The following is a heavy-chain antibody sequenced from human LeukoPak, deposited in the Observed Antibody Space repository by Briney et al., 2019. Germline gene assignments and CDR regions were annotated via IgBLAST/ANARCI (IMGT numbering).Heavy chain of an antibody. CDR3: ARHRYCSSTSCYRGSNWFDP. CDR2: IYYSGSP. D-gene: IGHD2-2*01. CDR1: GGSISSYY. J-gene: IGHJ5*02. V-gene: IGHV4-59*08. Sequence: SETLSLTCTVSGGSISSYYWSWIRQPPGKGLEWIGYIYYSGSPNYNPSLKSRVTISVDTSKNQFSLKLSSVTAADTAVNYCARHRYCSSTSCYRGSNWFDPWGQGTLVAVSS.